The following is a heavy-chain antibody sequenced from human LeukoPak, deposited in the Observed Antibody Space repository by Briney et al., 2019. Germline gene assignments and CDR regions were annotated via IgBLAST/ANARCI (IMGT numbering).Heavy chain of an antibody. Sequence: SGGSLRLSCAASGFTFSSYAMQWVRQAPGKGLEWVAVISYDGSNKYYADSVKGRFTISRDNSKNTLYVQRNRLRDEDRAVYYCARDVGHGYNYGLIDYWGQGPLVTVSS. J-gene: IGHJ4*02. CDR1: GFTFSSYA. CDR2: ISYDGSNK. CDR3: ARDVGHGYNYGLIDY. D-gene: IGHD5-18*01. V-gene: IGHV3-30*04.